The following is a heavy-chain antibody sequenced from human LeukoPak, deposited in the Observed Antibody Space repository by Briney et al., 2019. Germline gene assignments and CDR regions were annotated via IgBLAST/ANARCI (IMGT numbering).Heavy chain of an antibody. Sequence: GGSLRLSCAASGFTFSSYGMSWVRQAPGKGLEWVSVIYSGGSTYYADSVKGRFTISRDNSKNTLYLQMNSLRAEDTAVYYCAKVQYQLLRLTLDYWGQGTLVTVSS. CDR2: IYSGGST. J-gene: IGHJ4*02. CDR3: AKVQYQLLRLTLDY. V-gene: IGHV3-23*03. CDR1: GFTFSSYG. D-gene: IGHD2-2*01.